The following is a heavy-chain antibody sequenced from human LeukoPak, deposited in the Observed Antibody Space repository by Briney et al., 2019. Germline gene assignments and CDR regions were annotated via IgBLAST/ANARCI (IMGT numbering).Heavy chain of an antibody. D-gene: IGHD4-17*01. CDR1: GFIFSSHW. Sequence: AGGSLRLSCAASGFIFSSHWMTWVRQAPGKGLEWVANIKKDGGDKYYLESVKGRFTISRDNAKNTLYLQMNSLRAEDMAVYYCTTVFEKWGQGTLVTVSS. CDR3: TTVFEK. J-gene: IGHJ4*02. V-gene: IGHV3-7*01. CDR2: IKKDGGDK.